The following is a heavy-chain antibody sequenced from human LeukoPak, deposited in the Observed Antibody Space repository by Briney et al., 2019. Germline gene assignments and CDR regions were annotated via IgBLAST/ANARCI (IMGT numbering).Heavy chain of an antibody. D-gene: IGHD2-2*01. CDR1: GGSFRGYY. CDR3: ARGRGYCSSTSCYPHYYGMDV. J-gene: IGHJ6*04. V-gene: IGHV4-34*01. Sequence: SETLSLTCAVYGGSFRGYYWSWIRQPPGKGLEWIGEINHSGSTNYNPSLKSRVTISVDTSKNQFSLKLSSVTAADTAVYYCARGRGYCSSTSCYPHYYGMDVWGKGTTVTVSS. CDR2: INHSGST.